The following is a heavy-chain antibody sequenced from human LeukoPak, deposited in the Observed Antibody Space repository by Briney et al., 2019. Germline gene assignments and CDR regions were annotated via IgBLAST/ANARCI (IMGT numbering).Heavy chain of an antibody. V-gene: IGHV3-7*01. Sequence: GGSLRLSCEVSGFTFTDYWMNWVRQAPGKGPEWVATIRQDGSEKTYVDSVKGRFTISRDNTKNSLSLQLNGLRAEDTAVYYCARDGTAAGLYFDLWGQGTLVTVSS. CDR1: GFTFTDYW. J-gene: IGHJ4*01. CDR3: ARDGTAAGLYFDL. D-gene: IGHD6-13*01. CDR2: IRQDGSEK.